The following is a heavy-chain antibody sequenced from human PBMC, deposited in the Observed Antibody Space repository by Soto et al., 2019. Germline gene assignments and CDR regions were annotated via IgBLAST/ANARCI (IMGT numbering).Heavy chain of an antibody. Sequence: PSETLSLTCAVYGGSFSGYYWSWIRQPPGKGLEWIGEINHSGSTNYNPSLKSRVTISVDTSKNQFSLKLSSVTAADTAVYYCARGGSIVVVVAAIPTIGMDVWGQGTTVTVSS. D-gene: IGHD2-15*01. V-gene: IGHV4-34*01. CDR3: ARGGSIVVVVAAIPTIGMDV. CDR2: INHSGST. J-gene: IGHJ6*02. CDR1: GGSFSGYY.